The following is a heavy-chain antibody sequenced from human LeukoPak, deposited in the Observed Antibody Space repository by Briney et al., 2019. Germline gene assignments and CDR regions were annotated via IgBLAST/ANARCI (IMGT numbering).Heavy chain of an antibody. Sequence: GASVKVSCKASGYTFTSYGISWVRQAPGQGLEWMGWISAYNGNTNYAQKLQGRVTMTTDTSTSTAYMELRSLRSDDTAVYYCARDQRDGQRVQRYYGSGSYYYYGMDVWGQGTTVTVSS. CDR1: GYTFTSYG. CDR2: ISAYNGNT. CDR3: ARDQRDGQRVQRYYGSGSYYYYGMDV. J-gene: IGHJ6*02. V-gene: IGHV1-18*01. D-gene: IGHD3-10*01.